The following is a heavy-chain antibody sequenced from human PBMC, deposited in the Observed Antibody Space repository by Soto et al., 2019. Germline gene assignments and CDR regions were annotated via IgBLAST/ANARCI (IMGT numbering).Heavy chain of an antibody. V-gene: IGHV1-2*04. D-gene: IGHD5-12*01. J-gene: IGHJ4*02. CDR3: ATACRDGYNCLDY. CDR1: GYTFTGYY. Sequence: ASVKVSCEACGYTFTGYYIHWVRQAPGQGLEWMGWINPNSGGTNYAQKFQGWVTMTRDTSISTAYMELSRLTSDDTAVYYCATACRDGYNCLDYWGQGTLVTGLL. CDR2: INPNSGGT.